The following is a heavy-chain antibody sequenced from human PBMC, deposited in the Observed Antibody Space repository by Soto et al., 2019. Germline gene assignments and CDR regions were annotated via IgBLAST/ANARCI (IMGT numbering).Heavy chain of an antibody. CDR1: GYTFTSYD. J-gene: IGHJ3*02. V-gene: IGHV1-8*01. Sequence: QVQLVQSGAEVKKPGASVKVSCKASGYTFTSYDINWVRQATGQGLEWMGWMNPNSGNTGYAQKFXGXAXMXXNTSISTAYMELSSLRSEDTAVYYCARGINYYDSGDDAFDIWGQGTMVTVSS. CDR2: MNPNSGNT. CDR3: ARGINYYDSGDDAFDI. D-gene: IGHD3-10*01.